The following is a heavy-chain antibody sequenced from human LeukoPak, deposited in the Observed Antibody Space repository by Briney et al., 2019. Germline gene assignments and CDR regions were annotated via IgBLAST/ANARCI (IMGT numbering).Heavy chain of an antibody. CDR2: ISGSGGST. Sequence: PGGSLRLSCAASGFTFSSYAMSWVRQAPGKGLEWVSAISGSGGSTYYADSVKGRFTISRDNSKNTLYLQMNSLRAEDTAVYYCAKDQNRIAARLNWFDPWGQGTLVTVSS. V-gene: IGHV3-23*01. CDR3: AKDQNRIAARLNWFDP. CDR1: GFTFSSYA. D-gene: IGHD6-6*01. J-gene: IGHJ5*02.